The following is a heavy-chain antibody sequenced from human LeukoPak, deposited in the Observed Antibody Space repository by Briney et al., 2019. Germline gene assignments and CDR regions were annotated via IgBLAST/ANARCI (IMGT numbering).Heavy chain of an antibody. CDR2: FDPEDGET. J-gene: IGHJ3*02. CDR3: ATQLPWEGTFYI. CDR1: GYTLTELS. V-gene: IGHV1-24*01. Sequence: GASVKVSCKVSGYTLTELSMHWVRQAPGKGLEWMGGFDPEDGETIYAQKFQGRVTMTEDTSTDTPYMELSSLRSEDTAVYYCATQLPWEGTFYIWGQGAMLTLSS. D-gene: IGHD4-23*01.